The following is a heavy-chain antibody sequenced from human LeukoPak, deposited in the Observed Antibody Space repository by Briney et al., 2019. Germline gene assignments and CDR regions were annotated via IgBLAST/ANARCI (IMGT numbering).Heavy chain of an antibody. Sequence: ASVKVSCKASGYTFTSYGISWVRQAPGQGLEWMGWISAYNGNTNYAQKLQGRVTMTTDTSTSTAYMELRSPRSDDTAVYYCARASWRDSSGYCRIWGQGTLVTVSS. J-gene: IGHJ4*02. CDR1: GYTFTSYG. D-gene: IGHD3-22*01. V-gene: IGHV1-18*01. CDR3: ARASWRDSSGYCRI. CDR2: ISAYNGNT.